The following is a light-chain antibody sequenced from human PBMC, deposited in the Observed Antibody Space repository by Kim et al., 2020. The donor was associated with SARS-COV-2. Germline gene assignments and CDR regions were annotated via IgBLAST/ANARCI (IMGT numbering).Light chain of an antibody. CDR1: SSDIGYYNL. Sequence: QSALTQPASMSGSPGQSITISCTGTSSDIGYYNLVSWYQQHPGKAPKVIIFEVTTRPSGVSNRFSGSKSGNTASLTISGLQAEDEAEYYCCSHATDRAVVFGGGTQLTVL. J-gene: IGLJ2*01. V-gene: IGLV2-23*02. CDR3: CSHATDRAVV. CDR2: EVT.